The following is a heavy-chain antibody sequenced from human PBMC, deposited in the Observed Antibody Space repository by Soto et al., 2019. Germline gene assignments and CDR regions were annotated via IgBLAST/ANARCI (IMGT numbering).Heavy chain of an antibody. D-gene: IGHD2-2*01. CDR2: IIPIFGMA. V-gene: IGHV1-69*08. CDR3: AREEAQYLMLHSYYYMDV. J-gene: IGHJ6*03. Sequence: QVQLVQSGAEVKKPGSSVKVSCKASGGTFSSYTINWVRQAPGQGLEWMGRIIPIFGMANYAQKFQGRVTITADESTSTAYMQLSSLRSEDTGVYYCAREEAQYLMLHSYYYMDVWGKGTTVTVSS. CDR1: GGTFSSYT.